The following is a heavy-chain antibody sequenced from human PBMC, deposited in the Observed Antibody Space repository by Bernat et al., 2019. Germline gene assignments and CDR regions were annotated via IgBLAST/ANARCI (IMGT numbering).Heavy chain of an antibody. Sequence: QVQLVQSGAAVKKPGSSVKVSCKASGGTFSSYTISWVRQAPGQGLEWMGRIIPILGIANYAQKFQGRVTITADKSTSTAYMGLSSLRSVDTAVDYCTRETHMLTGSHYCYGMDVWDQGTTVTVSS. CDR3: TRETHMLTGSHYCYGMDV. V-gene: IGHV1-69*08. CDR2: IIPILGIA. D-gene: IGHD3-9*01. J-gene: IGHJ6*02. CDR1: GGTFSSYT.